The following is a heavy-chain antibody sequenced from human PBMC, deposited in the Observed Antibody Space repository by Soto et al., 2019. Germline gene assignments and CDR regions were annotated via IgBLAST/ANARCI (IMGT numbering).Heavy chain of an antibody. CDR1: GGSISSSNW. Sequence: LSLTCAVSGGSISSSNWWSWVRQPPGKGLEWIGEIYHSGSTNYNPSLKSRVTISVDKSKNQFSLKLSSVTAADTAVYYCAGSIAVAGRSVYYYYGMDVWGQGTTVTVSS. V-gene: IGHV4-4*02. CDR2: IYHSGST. CDR3: AGSIAVAGRSVYYYYGMDV. J-gene: IGHJ6*02. D-gene: IGHD6-19*01.